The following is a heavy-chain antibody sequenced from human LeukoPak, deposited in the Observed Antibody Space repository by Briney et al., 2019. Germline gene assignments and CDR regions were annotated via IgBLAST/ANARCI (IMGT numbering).Heavy chain of an antibody. CDR3: ARAYYGSSGYSPPDAFDI. J-gene: IGHJ3*02. V-gene: IGHV4-31*03. Sequence: PSETLSLTCTVSGGSISSGGYYWSWLRQHPGKGLEWIGYIYYSGSTYYNPSLKSRVTISVDTSKNQFSLKLSSVTAADTAVYYCARAYYGSSGYSPPDAFDIWGQGTMVTVSS. CDR2: IYYSGST. D-gene: IGHD3-22*01. CDR1: GGSISSGGYY.